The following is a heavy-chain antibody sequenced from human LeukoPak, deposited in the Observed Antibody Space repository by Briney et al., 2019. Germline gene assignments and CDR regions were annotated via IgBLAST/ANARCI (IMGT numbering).Heavy chain of an antibody. CDR2: IRYDGSNK. CDR3: AKDLKIVVVNPLFDY. J-gene: IGHJ4*02. Sequence: PGGSLRLSCAASGYTFSSYGMHWVRQAPGKGLEWVAFIRYDGSNKYYADSVKGRFTISRDNSKNTLYLQMNSLRAEDTAVYYCAKDLKIVVVNPLFDYWGQGTLVTVSS. V-gene: IGHV3-30*02. D-gene: IGHD3-22*01. CDR1: GYTFSSYG.